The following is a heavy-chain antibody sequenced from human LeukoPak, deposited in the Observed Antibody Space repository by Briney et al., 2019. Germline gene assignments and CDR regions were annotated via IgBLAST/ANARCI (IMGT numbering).Heavy chain of an antibody. Sequence: GGSLRLSCAASGFTFSSYAMSWVRQAPGKGLEWVSAISGSGGSTYYADSVKGRFTISRDNSKNTLYLQMNSLRAEDTAVYYCARAGSRYFDWLLSFVYWGQGTLVTVSS. V-gene: IGHV3-23*01. D-gene: IGHD3-9*01. CDR2: ISGSGGST. CDR1: GFTFSSYA. J-gene: IGHJ4*02. CDR3: ARAGSRYFDWLLSFVY.